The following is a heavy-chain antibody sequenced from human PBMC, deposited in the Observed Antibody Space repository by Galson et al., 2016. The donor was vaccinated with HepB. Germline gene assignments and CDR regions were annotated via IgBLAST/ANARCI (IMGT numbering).Heavy chain of an antibody. D-gene: IGHD2-2*01. V-gene: IGHV4-61*02. CDR3: ARETCSSAYCYLNYFDY. CDR2: VYSSGST. J-gene: IGHJ4*02. CDR1: GGSISSGDYF. Sequence: TLSLTCTVSGGSISSGDYFWSWVRQPAGKGLEWIGRVYSSGSTNYNPSLMSRVTISLDTSKNHFSLSLSSVTAADTAVYYCARETCSSAYCYLNYFDYWGQGTLVTVSS.